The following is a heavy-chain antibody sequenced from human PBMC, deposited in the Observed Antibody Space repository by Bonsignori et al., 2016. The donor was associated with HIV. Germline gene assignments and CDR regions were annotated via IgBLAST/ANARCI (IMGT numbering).Heavy chain of an antibody. D-gene: IGHD3-16*01. CDR1: GYSISSGYY. V-gene: IGHV4-38-2*01. Sequence: ETLSLTCAVSGYSISSGYYWGWIRQPPGKGLEWIGSIYHSGSTYYNPSLKSRVTISVDTSKNQFSLKLSSVTAADTAVYYCRSYGDWGEDYWGQGTLVTVSS. CDR2: IYHSGST. J-gene: IGHJ4*02. CDR3: RSYGDWGEDY.